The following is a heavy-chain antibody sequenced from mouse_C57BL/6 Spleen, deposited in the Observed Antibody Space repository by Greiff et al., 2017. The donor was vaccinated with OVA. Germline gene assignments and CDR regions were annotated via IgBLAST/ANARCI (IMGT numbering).Heavy chain of an antibody. J-gene: IGHJ3*01. D-gene: IGHD1-1*01. CDR3: ARGPFYYCGSSYPWFAY. Sequence: QVQLQQPGAELVRPGTSVKLSCKASGYTFTSYWMHWVKQRPGQGLEWIGVIDPSDSYTNYNQKFKGKATLTVDTSSSTAYMQLSSLTSEDSAVYYCARGPFYYCGSSYPWFAYWGQGTLVTVSA. CDR1: GYTFTSYW. V-gene: IGHV1-59*01. CDR2: IDPSDSYT.